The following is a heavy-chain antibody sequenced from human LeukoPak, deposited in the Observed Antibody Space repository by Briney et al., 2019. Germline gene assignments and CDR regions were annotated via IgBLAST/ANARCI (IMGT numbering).Heavy chain of an antibody. CDR3: ASRAHFWSGPGG. CDR1: GFTFSTYW. J-gene: IGHJ4*02. Sequence: GGSLRLSCAASGFTFSTYWMSWVRQAPGKGLEWVANIKQDGSEKYYMDSVKGRFIISRDNAKNSLYLQMNSLRAEDTAVYYCASRAHFWSGPGGWGQGTLVTVSS. D-gene: IGHD3-3*02. CDR2: IKQDGSEK. V-gene: IGHV3-7*01.